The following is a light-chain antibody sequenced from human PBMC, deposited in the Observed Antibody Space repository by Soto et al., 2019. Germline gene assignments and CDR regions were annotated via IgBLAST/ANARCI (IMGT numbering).Light chain of an antibody. Sequence: DIEMTQSPSSLSASAGDRVTLTCRASQSISSYLNWYQQKPGQAPKLLIYAASSLHSGVPSRFSGSGSGTDFTLTISSLQPEDFAIDYCQQYYSSPYTFGQGTKVEIK. CDR1: QSISSY. V-gene: IGKV1-39*01. CDR3: QQYYSSPYT. J-gene: IGKJ2*01. CDR2: AAS.